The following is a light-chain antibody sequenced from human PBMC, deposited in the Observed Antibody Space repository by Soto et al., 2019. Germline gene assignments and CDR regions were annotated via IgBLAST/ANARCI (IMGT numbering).Light chain of an antibody. J-gene: IGLJ2*01. CDR1: SGDIGDYNY. CDR2: EVF. V-gene: IGLV2-8*01. CDR3: SSYADSNSVI. Sequence: QSALTQPPSASGSPGQSLTISCTGSSGDIGDYNYVSWYHQHPGKVPKLIIYEVFKRPSGVPDRFSGSKSGTTASLTVSALQAEDEGDYYCSSYADSNSVIFGGGTKVTVL.